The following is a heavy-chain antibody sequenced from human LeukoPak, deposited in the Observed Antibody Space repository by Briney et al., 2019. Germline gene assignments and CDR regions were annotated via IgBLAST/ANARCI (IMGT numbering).Heavy chain of an antibody. D-gene: IGHD7-27*01. CDR3: ARGADNWGHFDY. Sequence: GASVKVSCTASGYTFTSYDINWVRQATGQGLEWMGWMNPNSGNTGYAQKFQGRVTMTRNTSISTAYMELSSLRSEDTAVYYCARGADNWGHFDYWGQGTLVTVSS. J-gene: IGHJ4*02. CDR2: MNPNSGNT. V-gene: IGHV1-8*01. CDR1: GYTFTSYD.